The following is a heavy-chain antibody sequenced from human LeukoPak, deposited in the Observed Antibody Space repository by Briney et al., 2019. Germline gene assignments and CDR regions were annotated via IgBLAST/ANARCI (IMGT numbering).Heavy chain of an antibody. V-gene: IGHV3-21*01. CDR1: GFTFSVYS. J-gene: IGHJ4*02. CDR3: ARGDPIYDFWSGGDY. CDR2: ITTSSSDM. D-gene: IGHD3-3*01. Sequence: GGSLRLSCAASGFTFSVYSMNWVRQAPGKGLEWVSSITTSSSDMYYADSVKGRFTISRDNAKNSLFLQMNSLRAEDTAVYYCARGDPIYDFWSGGDYWGQGSLVTVSS.